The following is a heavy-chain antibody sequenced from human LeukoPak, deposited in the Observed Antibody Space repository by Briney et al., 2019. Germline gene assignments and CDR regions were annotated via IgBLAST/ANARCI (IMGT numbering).Heavy chain of an antibody. Sequence: GGSLRLSCAASGFTFSNAWMSWVRQAPGKGLEWVGRIKSKTDGGTTEYAAHVKGRFTISRGESKNTLYLQMNSLKTEDAAVYYCSTIARRALYFQHWGQGTLVTVSS. V-gene: IGHV3-15*01. J-gene: IGHJ1*01. D-gene: IGHD1-14*01. CDR1: GFTFSNAW. CDR3: STIARRALYFQH. CDR2: IKSKTDGGTT.